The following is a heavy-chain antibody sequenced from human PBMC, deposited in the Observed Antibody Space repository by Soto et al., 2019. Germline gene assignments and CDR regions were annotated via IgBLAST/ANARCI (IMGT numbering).Heavy chain of an antibody. CDR3: ARVHIWGRISVDYYFDY. CDR1: GGSISSYY. J-gene: IGHJ4*02. V-gene: IGHV4-59*01. D-gene: IGHD3-16*01. Sequence: SETLSLTCTVSGGSISSYYWSWIRQPPGKGLEWIGYIYYSGSTNYNPSLKSRVTISVDTSKNQFSLKLSSVTAADTAVYYCARVHIWGRISVDYYFDYWGQGTLVTVSS. CDR2: IYYSGST.